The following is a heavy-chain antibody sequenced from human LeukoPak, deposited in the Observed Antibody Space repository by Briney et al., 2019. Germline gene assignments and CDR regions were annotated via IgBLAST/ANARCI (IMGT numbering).Heavy chain of an antibody. CDR2: INHSGST. Sequence: SETLSLTCAVYGGSFSGYYWSWIRQPPGKGLEWIGEINHSGSTNYNPSLKSRVTISVDTSKNQFSLKLSSVTGADTAVYYCARVGAPRDYWGQGTLVTVSS. V-gene: IGHV4-34*01. D-gene: IGHD4/OR15-4a*01. CDR1: GGSFSGYY. J-gene: IGHJ4*02. CDR3: ARVGAPRDY.